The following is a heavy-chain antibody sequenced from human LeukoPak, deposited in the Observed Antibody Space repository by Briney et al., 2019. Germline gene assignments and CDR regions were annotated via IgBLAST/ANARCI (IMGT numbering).Heavy chain of an antibody. CDR1: GFTFSSYG. D-gene: IGHD2-15*01. J-gene: IGHJ4*02. CDR2: ISYDGSIN. Sequence: GGSLRLSCAASGFTFSSYGMHWVRQAPGQGLEWVAVISYDGSINFYAASVKGRFTISRDNSKNTLYLQMNSLRIDDTALYFCARDRRYCSGGSCYFDYFFDYWGQGTLVTVSS. CDR3: ARDRRYCSGGSCYFDYFFDY. V-gene: IGHV3-30*03.